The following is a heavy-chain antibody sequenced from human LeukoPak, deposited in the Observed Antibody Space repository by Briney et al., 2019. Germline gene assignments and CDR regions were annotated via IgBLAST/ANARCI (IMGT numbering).Heavy chain of an antibody. V-gene: IGHV3-23*01. J-gene: IGHJ4*02. CDR2: ISGSDGST. Sequence: GGTLRLSCAASGFTFSSYGMSWVRQAPGKGLEWVSAISGSDGSTYYADSVKGRFTISRDNSKNTLYLQMNSLRAEDMAVYYCATYRQVLLPFESWGQGTLVTVSS. D-gene: IGHD5-18*01. CDR3: ATYRQVLLPFES. CDR1: GFTFSSYG.